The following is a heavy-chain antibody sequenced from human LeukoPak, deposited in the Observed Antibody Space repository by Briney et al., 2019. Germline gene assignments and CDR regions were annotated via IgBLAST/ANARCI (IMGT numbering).Heavy chain of an antibody. CDR2: INWNGGST. V-gene: IGHV3-20*04. D-gene: IGHD3-22*01. CDR3: AREIWWGTDGSSGYYFDY. J-gene: IGHJ4*02. Sequence: GGSLRLSCAASGFTFDDYGMSWVRQAPGKGLEWVSGINWNGGSTGYADSVKGRFTISRDNAKNSLYLQMNSLRAEDTALYYCAREIWWGTDGSSGYYFDYWGQGTLVTVSS. CDR1: GFTFDDYG.